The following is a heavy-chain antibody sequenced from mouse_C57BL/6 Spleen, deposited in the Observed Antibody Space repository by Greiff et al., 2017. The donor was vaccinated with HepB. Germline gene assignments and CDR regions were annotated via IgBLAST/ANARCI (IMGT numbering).Heavy chain of an antibody. CDR1: GYTFTSYW. CDR3: ARAERDGFAY. J-gene: IGHJ3*01. Sequence: QVQLQQPGAELVMPGASVKLSCKASGYTFTSYWMHWVKQRPGQGLEWIGEIDPSDSYTNYNQKFKGKSTLTVDKSSSTAYMQLSSLTSEDSAVYCCARAERDGFAYWGQGTLVTVSA. CDR2: IDPSDSYT. V-gene: IGHV1-69*01. D-gene: IGHD3-3*01.